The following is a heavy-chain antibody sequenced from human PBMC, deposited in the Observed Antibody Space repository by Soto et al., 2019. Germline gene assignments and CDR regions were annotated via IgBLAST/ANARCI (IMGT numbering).Heavy chain of an antibody. D-gene: IGHD1-26*01. CDR2: ISYDGSNK. J-gene: IGHJ3*02. CDR1: GFTFSSYA. Sequence: QVQLVESGGGVVQPGRSLRLSCAASGFTFSSYAMHWVRQAPGKGLEWVAVISYDGSNKYYADSVKGRFTISRDNSKNTLYLQMNSLRAEDTAVYYCAREKQRGGSVPDAFDIWGQGTMVTVSS. V-gene: IGHV3-30-3*01. CDR3: AREKQRGGSVPDAFDI.